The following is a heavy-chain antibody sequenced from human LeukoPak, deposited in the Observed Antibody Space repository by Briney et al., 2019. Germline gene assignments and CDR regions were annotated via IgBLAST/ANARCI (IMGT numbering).Heavy chain of an antibody. CDR3: AKGHCSSTGCPRYYFDY. V-gene: IGHV3-30*02. J-gene: IGHJ4*02. Sequence: GGSLRLSCAASGFTFSSYGMHWVRQAPGKGLEWVAFIRFDGSNRYYADSVKGRFTISRQNPTNTLYLQMNSLRAEDTAVYYCAKGHCSSTGCPRYYFDYWGQGTLVTVSS. CDR1: GFTFSSYG. CDR2: IRFDGSNR. D-gene: IGHD2-2*01.